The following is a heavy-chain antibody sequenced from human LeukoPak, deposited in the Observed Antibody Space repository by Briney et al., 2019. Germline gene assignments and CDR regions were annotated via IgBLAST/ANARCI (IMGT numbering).Heavy chain of an antibody. D-gene: IGHD2-21*02. Sequence: GGSLRLSCAASGFTFSLYWMHWVRQTPGKGLVWVSRLNSDGSITTYADSVKGRFTISRDNAKNTLYLQMNSLGAEDTALYYCVREYCGGDCYTDFWGQGTLVTVSS. CDR3: VREYCGGDCYTDF. V-gene: IGHV3-74*01. CDR1: GFTFSLYW. J-gene: IGHJ4*02. CDR2: LNSDGSIT.